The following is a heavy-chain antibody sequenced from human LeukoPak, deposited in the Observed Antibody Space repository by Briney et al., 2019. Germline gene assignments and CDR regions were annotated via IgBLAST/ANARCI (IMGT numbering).Heavy chain of an antibody. CDR2: IYYSGST. Sequence: SETLSLTCTVSGGSISSSSYYWGWIRQPPGKGLEWIGSIYYSGSTYYNPSLKSRVTISVDTSKNQFSLKLSSVTAADTAVYYCAREGGFWRPGNWFDPWAQGTLVTVSS. J-gene: IGHJ5*02. D-gene: IGHD3-3*01. CDR1: GGSISSSSYY. CDR3: AREGGFWRPGNWFDP. V-gene: IGHV4-39*02.